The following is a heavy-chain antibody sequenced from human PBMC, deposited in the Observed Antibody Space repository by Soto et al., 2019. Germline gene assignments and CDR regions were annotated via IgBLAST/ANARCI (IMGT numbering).Heavy chain of an antibody. D-gene: IGHD2-15*01. Sequence: ASVKVSCKASGYTFTSYDINCVRQATGQGLEWMGWMNPNSGNTGYAQKFQGRVTMTRNTSISTAYMELSSLRSEDTAVYYCASATWIQYGGWFDPWGQGTLVTVSS. CDR3: ASATWIQYGGWFDP. V-gene: IGHV1-8*01. CDR1: GYTFTSYD. J-gene: IGHJ5*02. CDR2: MNPNSGNT.